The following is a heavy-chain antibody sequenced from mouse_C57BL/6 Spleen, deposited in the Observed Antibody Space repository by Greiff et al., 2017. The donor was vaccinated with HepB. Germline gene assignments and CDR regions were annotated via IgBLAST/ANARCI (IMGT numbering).Heavy chain of an antibody. CDR2: INPNNGGT. V-gene: IGHV1-22*01. Sequence: EVQLQQSGPELVKPGASVKMSCKASGYTFTDYNMHWVKQSHGKSLEWIGYINPNNGGTSYNQKFKGKATLTVNKSSSTAYMGLRSLTSEDSAVYYCAREGDYGSSLAWFAYWGQGTLVTVSA. CDR3: AREGDYGSSLAWFAY. CDR1: GYTFTDYN. D-gene: IGHD1-1*01. J-gene: IGHJ3*01.